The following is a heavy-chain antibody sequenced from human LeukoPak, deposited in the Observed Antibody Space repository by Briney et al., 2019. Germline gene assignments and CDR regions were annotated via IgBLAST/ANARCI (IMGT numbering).Heavy chain of an antibody. CDR3: ARRGIVVVTATAGWFDP. CDR1: GGSFSGYY. D-gene: IGHD2-21*02. V-gene: IGHV4-34*01. J-gene: IGHJ5*02. Sequence: PSETLSLTCAVYGGSFSGYYWSWIRQPPGEGLEWIGEINHSGSTNYNPSLKSRVTISVDTSKNQFSLKLSSVTAADTAVYYCARRGIVVVTATAGWFDPWGQGTLVTVSS. CDR2: INHSGST.